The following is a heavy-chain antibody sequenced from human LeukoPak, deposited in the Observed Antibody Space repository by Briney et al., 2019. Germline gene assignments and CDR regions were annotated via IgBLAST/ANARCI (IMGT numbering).Heavy chain of an antibody. J-gene: IGHJ5*02. CDR1: GYTFTSYY. D-gene: IGHD2-15*01. V-gene: IGHV1-46*01. Sequence: GASVKVSCKASGYTFTSYYMHWVRQAPGQGLGWMGIINPSGGSTSYAQKFQGRVTMTRDMSTSTVYMELSSLRSEDTAVYYCASSGGRGYCSGGSCYYNWFDPWGQGTLVTVSS. CDR2: INPSGGST. CDR3: ASSGGRGYCSGGSCYYNWFDP.